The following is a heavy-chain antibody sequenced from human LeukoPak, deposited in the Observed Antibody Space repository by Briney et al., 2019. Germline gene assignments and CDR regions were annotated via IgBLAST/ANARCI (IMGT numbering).Heavy chain of an antibody. J-gene: IGHJ5*02. CDR2: INPNSGGT. V-gene: IGHV1-2*02. CDR1: GYTFTGYY. Sequence: ASVKVSCKASGYTFTGYYMHWVRQAPGQGLEWMGWINPNSGGTNYVQKFQGRVTMTRDTSISTAYMELSRLRSDDTAVYYCARDPTYYDFWSGYYTKEGFDPWGQGTLVTVSS. D-gene: IGHD3-3*01. CDR3: ARDPTYYDFWSGYYTKEGFDP.